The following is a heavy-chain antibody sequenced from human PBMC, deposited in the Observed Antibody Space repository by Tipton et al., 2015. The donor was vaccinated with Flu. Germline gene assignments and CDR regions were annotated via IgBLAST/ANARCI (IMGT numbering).Heavy chain of an antibody. V-gene: IGHV3-64D*06. CDR1: GFTFSSYA. J-gene: IGHJ4*02. Sequence: SLRLSCSASGFTFSSYAMHWVRQAPGKGLEYVSAISSNGGSTYYADSVKGRFTISRDNSKNTLYLQMSSLRAEDTAVYYCVKSTQFWSGYYTGIAVYFDYWGQGTLVTVSS. CDR3: VKSTQFWSGYYTGIAVYFDY. D-gene: IGHD3-3*01. CDR2: ISSNGGST.